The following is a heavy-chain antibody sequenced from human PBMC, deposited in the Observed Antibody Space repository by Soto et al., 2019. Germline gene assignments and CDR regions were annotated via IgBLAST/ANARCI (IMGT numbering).Heavy chain of an antibody. CDR1: GGTFSSYA. Sequence: QVQLVQSGAEVKKPGSSVKVSCKASGGTFSSYAISWVRQAPGQGLEWMGGIIPIFGTANYAQKFQGSVTTTATDPPAKAYRELSRLRSEDPPVHSRASPYDRRGYPYHYYCHRMDVWGQGTTVTVSS. CDR3: ASPYDRRGYPYHYYCHRMDV. D-gene: IGHD3-22*01. V-gene: IGHV1-69*12. CDR2: IIPIFGTA. J-gene: IGHJ6*02.